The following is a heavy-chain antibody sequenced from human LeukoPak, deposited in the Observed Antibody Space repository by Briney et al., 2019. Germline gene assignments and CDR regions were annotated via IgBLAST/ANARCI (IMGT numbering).Heavy chain of an antibody. D-gene: IGHD3-3*01. V-gene: IGHV4-59*01. CDR2: IYYSGST. CDR3: ARVGVPVLRFLEWLPNYYYYGMDV. CDR1: GGSISSYY. J-gene: IGHJ6*02. Sequence: SETLSLTCTVSGGSISSYYWSWIRQPPGKGLEWIGYIYYSGSTNYNPSLKSRVTISVDTSKNQFSLKLSSVTAADMAVYYCARVGVPVLRFLEWLPNYYYYGMDVWGQGTTVTVSS.